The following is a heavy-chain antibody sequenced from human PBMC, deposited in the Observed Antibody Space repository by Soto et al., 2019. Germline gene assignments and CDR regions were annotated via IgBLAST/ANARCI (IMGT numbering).Heavy chain of an antibody. CDR3: ARERGVVVPAALIVDP. Sequence: ASVKVSCKASGYTFTSYGMSWVRQAPGQGLEWMGWISAYNGKTNYAQKLQGRVTMTTDTSTSTAYMVLRSLRSADTAVYYCARERGVVVPAALIVDPWGQGTMVTFYS. V-gene: IGHV1-18*04. CDR1: GYTFTSYG. J-gene: IGHJ5*02. D-gene: IGHD2-2*01. CDR2: ISAYNGKT.